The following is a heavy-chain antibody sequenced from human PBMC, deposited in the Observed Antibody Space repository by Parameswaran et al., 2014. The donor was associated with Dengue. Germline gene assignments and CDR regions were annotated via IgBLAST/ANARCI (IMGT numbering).Heavy chain of an antibody. J-gene: IGHJ4*02. CDR2: IIPIFGTA. D-gene: IGHD1-26*01. V-gene: IGHV1-69*01. Sequence: WVRQAPGQGLEWMGGIIPIFGTANYAQKFQGRVTITADESTSTAYMELSSLRSEDTAVYYCAREKVGASFDYWGQGTLVTVSS. CDR3: AREKVGASFDY.